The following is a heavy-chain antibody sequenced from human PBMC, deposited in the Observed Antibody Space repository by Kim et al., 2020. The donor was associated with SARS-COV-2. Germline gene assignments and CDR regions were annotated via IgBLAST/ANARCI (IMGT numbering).Heavy chain of an antibody. Sequence: GESLKISCKGSGYSFTSYWISWVRQMPGKGLEWMGRIDPSDSYTNYSPSFQGHVTISADKSISTAYLQWSSLKASDTAMYYCASHGKYYDILTGSLYYYYGMDVWGQGTTVTVSS. CDR1: GYSFTSYW. J-gene: IGHJ6*02. CDR2: IDPSDSYT. D-gene: IGHD3-9*01. CDR3: ASHGKYYDILTGSLYYYYGMDV. V-gene: IGHV5-10-1*01.